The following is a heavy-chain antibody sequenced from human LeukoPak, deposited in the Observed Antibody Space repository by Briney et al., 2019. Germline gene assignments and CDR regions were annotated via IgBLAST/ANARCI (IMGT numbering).Heavy chain of an antibody. CDR3: ARARICGGSSCYSRGFDY. V-gene: IGHV3-21*01. D-gene: IGHD2-15*01. J-gene: IGHJ4*02. CDR1: GGSFSGYY. CDR2: ISGSSSYI. Sequence: PSETLSLTCAVYGGSFSGYYWSWVRQAPGMGLEWVSSISGSSSYIFYADSVKGRFTISRDNAKNSLYLQMNSLRVEDTAVYYCARARICGGSSCYSRGFDYWGQGTLVTVSS.